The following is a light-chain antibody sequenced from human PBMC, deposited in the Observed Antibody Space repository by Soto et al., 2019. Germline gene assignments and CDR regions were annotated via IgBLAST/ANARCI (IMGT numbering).Light chain of an antibody. Sequence: DIQMSQSPSTLSASVGERVTITCRASQHLGDWLDWYQQKPGKAPKLLIYKASTLESGVPSRFSGSGSGTEFTLTISGLQSDDFAVYYCQHYGDWPPRYTFGPGTKLESK. J-gene: IGKJ2*01. CDR3: QHYGDWPPRYT. CDR1: QHLGDW. CDR2: KAS. V-gene: IGKV1-5*03.